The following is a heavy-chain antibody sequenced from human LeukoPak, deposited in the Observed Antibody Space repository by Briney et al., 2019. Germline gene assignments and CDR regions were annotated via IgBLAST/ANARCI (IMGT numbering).Heavy chain of an antibody. D-gene: IGHD1-1*01. J-gene: IGHJ4*02. CDR2: INHSGST. CDR1: GGSFSGYY. V-gene: IGHV4-34*01. CDR3: ARGLHRGYNFDY. Sequence: SETLSLTCAVYGGSFSGYYWSWIRQPPGKGLEWIGEINHSGSTNYNPSLKSRVTISVDTSKNQFSLKLSSVTAADTAVYYCARGLHRGYNFDYWGQGTLVTVSS.